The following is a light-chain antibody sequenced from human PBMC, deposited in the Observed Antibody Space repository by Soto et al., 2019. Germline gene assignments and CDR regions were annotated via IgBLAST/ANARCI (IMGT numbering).Light chain of an antibody. V-gene: IGLV2-14*03. CDR1: SSDVGDFNY. CDR3: STYSSSTHHVV. Sequence: QSALTQPASVSGSPGRSVTISCTGTSSDVGDFNYVSWYQHLPGRAPKLIIYDVTNRPSGISYRFSASKSGRTASLTISGLHALVEADYYSSTYSSSTHHVVFGGGTNLTVL. CDR2: DVT. J-gene: IGLJ2*01.